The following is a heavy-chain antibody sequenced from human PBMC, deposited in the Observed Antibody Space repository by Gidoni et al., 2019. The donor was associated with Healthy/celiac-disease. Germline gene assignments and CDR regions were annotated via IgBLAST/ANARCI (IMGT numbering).Heavy chain of an antibody. V-gene: IGHV2-26*01. CDR3: ARGLRFLEWFIYYGMDV. Sequence: EWLAHIFSNDEKSYSTSLKSRLTISKDTSKSQVVLTMTNMDPVDTATYYCARGLRFLEWFIYYGMDVWGQGTTVTVSS. D-gene: IGHD3-3*01. CDR2: IFSNDEK. J-gene: IGHJ6*02.